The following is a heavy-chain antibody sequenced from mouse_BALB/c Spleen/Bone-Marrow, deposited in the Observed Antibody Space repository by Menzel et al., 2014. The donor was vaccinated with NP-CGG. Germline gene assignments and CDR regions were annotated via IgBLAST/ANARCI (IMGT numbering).Heavy chain of an antibody. CDR1: GYTFTSYW. V-gene: IGHV1-87*01. CDR2: IYPGDGDT. D-gene: IGHD1-1*01. CDR3: ARSSPYAMDY. Sequence: QVQLQQSGAELARPGVSVKLSCKAPGYTFTSYWMQWVKQRPGQGLEWIGAIYPGDGDTRYTQKFKGKATLTADKSSSTAYMQLSLASEDSAVYYCARSSPYAMDYWGQGTSVTVSS. J-gene: IGHJ4*01.